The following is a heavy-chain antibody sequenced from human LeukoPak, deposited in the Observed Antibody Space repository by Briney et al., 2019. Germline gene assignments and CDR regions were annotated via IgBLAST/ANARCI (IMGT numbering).Heavy chain of an antibody. D-gene: IGHD6-19*01. CDR1: GFTFSSYS. CDR2: ISSSSSYI. V-gene: IGHV3-21*01. Sequence: PGGSLRLSCAASGFTFSSYSMNWVRQAPGKGLEWVSSISSSSSYIYYADSVKGRFTISRDNAKNSLYLQMNSLRAEDTAVYYCARGRGCAQWLLDFDYSGQGNLATVSS. J-gene: IGHJ4*02. CDR3: ARGRGCAQWLLDFDY.